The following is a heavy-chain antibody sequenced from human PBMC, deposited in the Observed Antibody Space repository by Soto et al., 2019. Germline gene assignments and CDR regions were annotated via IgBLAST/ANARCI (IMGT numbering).Heavy chain of an antibody. D-gene: IGHD4-17*01. Sequence: EVKLVESGGGLVQPGGSLRLSCAASGFTFSTYNMNWVRQAPGKGLEWVSFISNTGSTIYYADSVKGRFTISRDNVKNSLSLQINSLRAEDTAVYYCTRDYGDCWGQGTLVTVSS. CDR1: GFTFSTYN. J-gene: IGHJ4*02. V-gene: IGHV3-48*01. CDR3: TRDYGDC. CDR2: ISNTGSTI.